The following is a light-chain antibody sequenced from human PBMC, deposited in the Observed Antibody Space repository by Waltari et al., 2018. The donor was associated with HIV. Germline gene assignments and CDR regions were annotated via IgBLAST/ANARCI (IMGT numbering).Light chain of an antibody. Sequence: QSALTQPASVSGSPGQSITISCTGTSSDVGGYNYVCWYQQHPGKAPKCMIYDVSKRPSGVSNPFAGSNSGNTASLTISGLQAEDEADYYCCSYAGSSTYVFGTGTKVTVL. CDR3: CSYAGSSTYV. CDR2: DVS. CDR1: SSDVGGYNY. V-gene: IGLV2-23*02. J-gene: IGLJ1*01.